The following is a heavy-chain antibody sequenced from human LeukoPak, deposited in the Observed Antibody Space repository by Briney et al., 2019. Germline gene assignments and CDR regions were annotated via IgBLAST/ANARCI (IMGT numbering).Heavy chain of an antibody. D-gene: IGHD2-2*01. CDR2: ISGSGGST. CDR1: GFTFSSYA. J-gene: IGHJ4*02. CDR3: AKGPRYCSSTSCYFFDY. Sequence: GGSLRLSCAASGFTFSSYAMSWVRQAPGKGLEWVSAISGSGGSTYYADSVKGRFTISRDNSKNTLYLQMNSLRAVDTAVYYCAKGPRYCSSTSCYFFDYWGQGTLVTVSS. V-gene: IGHV3-23*01.